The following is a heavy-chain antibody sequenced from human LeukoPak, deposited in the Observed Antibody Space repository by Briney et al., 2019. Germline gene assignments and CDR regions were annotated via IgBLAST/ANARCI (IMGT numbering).Heavy chain of an antibody. D-gene: IGHD3-22*01. Sequence: PGGSLRLSCAASGFTVRNNYMSWVRQAPGKGLEWVSGIRAGGDNTYYADSVKGRFTISRDNSKNTLYLQMNSLKTEDTAVYYCTNYDSSGYYMVAAFDIWGQGTMVTVSS. CDR2: IRAGGDNT. V-gene: IGHV3-23*01. CDR3: TNYDSSGYYMVAAFDI. J-gene: IGHJ3*02. CDR1: GFTVRNNY.